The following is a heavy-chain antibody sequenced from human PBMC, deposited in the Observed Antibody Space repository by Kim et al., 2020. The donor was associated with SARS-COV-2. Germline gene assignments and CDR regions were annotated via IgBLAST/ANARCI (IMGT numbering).Heavy chain of an antibody. CDR3: ARDPRTYGDYADEDY. J-gene: IGHJ4*02. D-gene: IGHD4-17*01. V-gene: IGHV3-30*07. Sequence: DSVKCRFTISRDNSKNTLYLQMNSLRAEDTAVYYCARDPRTYGDYADEDYWGQGTLVTVSS.